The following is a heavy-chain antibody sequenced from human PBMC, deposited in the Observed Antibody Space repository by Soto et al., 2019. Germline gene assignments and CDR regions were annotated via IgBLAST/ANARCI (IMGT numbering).Heavy chain of an antibody. CDR3: ARERRDGYKHYFDY. Sequence: QVQLQESGPGLVKPSETLSLMCTVSGGSISSYYWSWIRQPPGKGLEWIGYIYYSGSTNYNPSLKSRVTISVATSKNQFSPKLSSVTAADTAVYYCARERRDGYKHYFDYWGQGTLVTVSS. CDR1: GGSISSYY. J-gene: IGHJ4*02. D-gene: IGHD5-12*01. CDR2: IYYSGST. V-gene: IGHV4-59*01.